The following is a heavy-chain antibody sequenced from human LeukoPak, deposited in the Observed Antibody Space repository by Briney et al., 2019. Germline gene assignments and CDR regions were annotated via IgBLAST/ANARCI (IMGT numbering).Heavy chain of an antibody. CDR3: AKDSIQGQIAIAAAGRSY. D-gene: IGHD6-13*01. CDR2: ISGSGGST. J-gene: IGHJ4*02. Sequence: HPGGSLRLSCAASGFTFSSYAMSWVRQAPGKGLEWVSAISGSGGSTYYADSVKGRFTISRDNSKNTLYLQMNSLRAEDTAVYYCAKDSIQGQIAIAAAGRSYWGQGTLVTVSS. V-gene: IGHV3-23*01. CDR1: GFTFSSYA.